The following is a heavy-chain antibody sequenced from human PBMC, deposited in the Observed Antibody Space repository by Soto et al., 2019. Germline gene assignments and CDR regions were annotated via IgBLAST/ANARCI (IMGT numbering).Heavy chain of an antibody. Sequence: PVGSLRLSCVTSGFTFSSFWMSWVRQAPGKGLERVANINKDGSEKRYVDSVKGRLTIARDNARNSVYLQMNSLRVEDTALYYCGRDEVRNRVGVWGQGIMVTVSS. CDR3: GRDEVRNRVGV. V-gene: IGHV3-7*01. CDR1: GFTFSSFW. CDR2: INKDGSEK. J-gene: IGHJ6*02. D-gene: IGHD4-4*01.